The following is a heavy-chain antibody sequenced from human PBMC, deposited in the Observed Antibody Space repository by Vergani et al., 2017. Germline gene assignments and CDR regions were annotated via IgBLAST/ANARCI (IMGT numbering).Heavy chain of an antibody. CDR1: GMSISNNNYY. CDR2: IYDSRNN. Sequence: QLQLQESGPRLVKPSETLSLTCSLSGMSISNNNYYWGWIRQPPGKGLGWIGNIYDSRNNNYSPSLKSRVSISVDTSKNQFSLNLTSVTAADTAVYYCARHLRQLARNDVVDIWGHGTLVTVSS. CDR3: ARHLRQLARNDVVDI. J-gene: IGHJ3*02. D-gene: IGHD6-6*01. V-gene: IGHV4-39*01.